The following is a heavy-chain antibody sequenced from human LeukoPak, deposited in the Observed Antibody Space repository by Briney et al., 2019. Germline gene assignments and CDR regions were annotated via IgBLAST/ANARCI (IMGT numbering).Heavy chain of an antibody. Sequence: SQTLSLTCTVSDGSLSIVDYYWGWTRQPPGNGLEWISYIYHSGITYNNPSLKIRVIISLERSKKQFSLRVIYVPAGDTAVYYCAREKKGPIVYWGQGTLVTVSS. J-gene: IGHJ4*02. CDR2: IYHSGIT. CDR3: AREKKGPIVY. V-gene: IGHV4-30-4*01. CDR1: DGSLSIVDYY.